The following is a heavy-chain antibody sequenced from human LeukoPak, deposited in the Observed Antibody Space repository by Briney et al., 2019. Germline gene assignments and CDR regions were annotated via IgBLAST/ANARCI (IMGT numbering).Heavy chain of an antibody. V-gene: IGHV3-66*01. CDR3: ARGPPLRMGAFDI. CDR2: IYSGGST. Sequence: GGSLRLSCAASGFNVISNYMSWVRQAPGKGLEWVSVIYSGGSTYYADSVKGRFTVSRDNSKNTLYLQMNSLRAEETAVYFCARGPPLRMGAFDIWGQGRMVTVSS. J-gene: IGHJ3*02. D-gene: IGHD4-17*01. CDR1: GFNVISNY.